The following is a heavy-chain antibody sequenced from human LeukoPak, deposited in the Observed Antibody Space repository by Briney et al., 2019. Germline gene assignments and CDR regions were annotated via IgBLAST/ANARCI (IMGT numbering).Heavy chain of an antibody. CDR3: ARGGSYYDSSGYYHPVGAFDI. V-gene: IGHV3-21*01. CDR1: GFNFNNYW. Sequence: PGGSLRLSCAASGFNFNNYWISWVRQAPGKGLEWVSSISSSSSYIYYADSVKGRFTISRDNAKNSLYLQMNSLRAEDTAVYYCARGGSYYDSSGYYHPVGAFDIWGQGTMVTVSS. D-gene: IGHD3-22*01. CDR2: ISSSSSYI. J-gene: IGHJ3*02.